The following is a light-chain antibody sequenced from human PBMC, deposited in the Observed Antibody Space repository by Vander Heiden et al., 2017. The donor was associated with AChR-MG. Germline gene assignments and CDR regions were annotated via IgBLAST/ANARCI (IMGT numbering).Light chain of an antibody. Sequence: FLLTQPHSVSESPGQTVTIYCTGSSGSIFNNYVLLYRQRPGKATTTVIVEDNQRRAGVPDRFSGSIDRSSNSAAPTISRLDTEDEADYYWQSFESGIHLVFGGGTKLTVL. CDR1: SGSIFNNY. CDR2: EDN. J-gene: IGLJ2*01. V-gene: IGLV6-57*02. CDR3: QSFESGIHLV.